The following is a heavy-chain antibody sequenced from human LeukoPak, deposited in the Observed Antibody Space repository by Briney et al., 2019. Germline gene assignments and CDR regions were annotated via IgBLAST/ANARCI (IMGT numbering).Heavy chain of an antibody. V-gene: IGHV3-30*18. D-gene: IGHD5-18*01. CDR1: GFTFSSYG. J-gene: IGHJ5*02. CDR2: ISYDGSNK. CDR3: ANSTAMYL. Sequence: QPGRSLRLSCAASGFTFSSYGIHWVRQAPGKGLEWVAAISYDGSNKYYADSVKGRFTISRDNSKNTLYLQMNSLRAEDTAVYYCANSTAMYLWGQGTLVTVSP.